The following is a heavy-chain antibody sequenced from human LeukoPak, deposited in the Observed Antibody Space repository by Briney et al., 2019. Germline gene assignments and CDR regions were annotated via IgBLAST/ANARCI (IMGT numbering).Heavy chain of an antibody. CDR1: GYSFTSYW. D-gene: IGHD4-17*01. CDR3: ASARDGDYFF. CDR2: IDPSDSYT. J-gene: IGHJ4*02. Sequence: GESLKISCKGSGYSFTSYWISWVRQMPGKGLEWMGRIDPSDSYTNYSPSFQGHVTISADKSISTAYLQWSSLKASDTAMYYCASARDGDYFFWGQGTLVTVSS. V-gene: IGHV5-10-1*01.